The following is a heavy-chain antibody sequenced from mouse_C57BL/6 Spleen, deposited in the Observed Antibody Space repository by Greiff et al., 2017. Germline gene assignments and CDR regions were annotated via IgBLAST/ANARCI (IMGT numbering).Heavy chain of an antibody. Sequence: EVKLQESGGDLVKPGGSLKLSCAASGFTFSSYGMSWVRQTPDKRLEWVATISSGGSYTYYPDSVKGRFTISRDNAKNTLYLQMSSLKSEDTAMYYCARKLPYYFDYWGQGTTLTVSS. V-gene: IGHV5-6*01. CDR3: ARKLPYYFDY. CDR2: ISSGGSYT. D-gene: IGHD4-1*01. J-gene: IGHJ2*01. CDR1: GFTFSSYG.